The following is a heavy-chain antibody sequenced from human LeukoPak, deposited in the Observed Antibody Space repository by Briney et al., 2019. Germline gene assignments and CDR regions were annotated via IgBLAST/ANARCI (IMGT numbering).Heavy chain of an antibody. CDR3: VRDWGYDSSGYWQKYFDT. CDR1: GFTFTSYS. D-gene: IGHD3-22*01. Sequence: PGGSLRLSCVVSGFTFTSYSMNWVRQAPGKGLEWVSSISSSSSYMYYADSVKGRFTISRDNAKNTVYLQMNSLRAEDTAVYYCVRDWGYDSSGYWQKYFDTWGQGTLVTVSS. J-gene: IGHJ4*02. V-gene: IGHV3-21*01. CDR2: ISSSSSYM.